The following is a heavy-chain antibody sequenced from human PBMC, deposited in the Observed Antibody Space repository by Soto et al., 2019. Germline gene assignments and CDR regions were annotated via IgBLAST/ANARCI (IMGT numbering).Heavy chain of an antibody. Sequence: SVKVSCKVSGGTFSNYAIDWVRLAPGHGLEWMGGIIPIFGTANYAQKFQGRVTITADESTSTAYMELSSLRSEDTAVYYCAREIAVAAYRWFDPWGEGTLVTVSS. V-gene: IGHV1-69*13. CDR2: IIPIFGTA. CDR1: GGTFSNYA. J-gene: IGHJ5*02. D-gene: IGHD6-19*01. CDR3: AREIAVAAYRWFDP.